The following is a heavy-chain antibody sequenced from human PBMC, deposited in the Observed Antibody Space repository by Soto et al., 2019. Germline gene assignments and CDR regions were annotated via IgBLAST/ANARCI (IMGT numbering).Heavy chain of an antibody. CDR2: ISYDGSNK. J-gene: IGHJ4*02. V-gene: IGHV3-30-3*01. Sequence: GGSLRLSCAASGFTFSSYAMHWVRQAPGKGLEWVAVISYDGSNKYYADSVKGRFTISRDNSKNTLYLQMNSLRAEDTAVYYCASSNITMIVVGSYFDYWGQGTLVTVSS. CDR3: ASSNITMIVVGSYFDY. D-gene: IGHD3-22*01. CDR1: GFTFSSYA.